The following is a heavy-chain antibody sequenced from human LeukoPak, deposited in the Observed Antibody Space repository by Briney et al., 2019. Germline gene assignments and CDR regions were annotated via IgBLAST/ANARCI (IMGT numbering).Heavy chain of an antibody. Sequence: GESLKISCKGSGYRFTSYWIGWVRQMPGKGLEWVGIIYPGDSDTRYSPSFQGQVTISADKSISTAYLQWSSLKASDTAIYYCARYRRNVDTAMDGGTYFDYWGQGTLVTVSS. CDR2: IYPGDSDT. CDR3: ARYRRNVDTAMDGGTYFDY. J-gene: IGHJ4*02. V-gene: IGHV5-51*01. CDR1: GYRFTSYW. D-gene: IGHD5-18*01.